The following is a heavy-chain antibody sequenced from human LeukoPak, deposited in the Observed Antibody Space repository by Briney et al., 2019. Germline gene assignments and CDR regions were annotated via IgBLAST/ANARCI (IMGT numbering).Heavy chain of an antibody. V-gene: IGHV3-30*02. J-gene: IGHJ4*02. CDR3: AKDRRHKRVLDGWGGPDY. Sequence: GGSLRLSCAASGFILSSYGMHWVRQAPGKGLEWVAFIRYDGTNKYYGDSVKGRFTTSRDNSKNTLYLQMNSLRAEDTGFYYCAKDRRHKRVLDGWGGPDYWGQGTLITVSS. D-gene: IGHD3-16*01. CDR1: GFILSSYG. CDR2: IRYDGTNK.